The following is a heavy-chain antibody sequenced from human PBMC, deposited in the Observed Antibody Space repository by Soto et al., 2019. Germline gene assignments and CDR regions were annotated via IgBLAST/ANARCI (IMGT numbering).Heavy chain of an antibody. CDR2: ISSIGST. CDR1: GGSISSGDYF. CDR3: XXXXVIRPYYYHGMDV. D-gene: IGHD3-3*02. Sequence: QVQLQESGPGLVKPSQTLSLTCTVSGGSISSGDYFWSWIRQSPGKGLEWIGYISSIGSTYYNPXXKXRVSVSXDXXKNQFSLKLSSVXXTXXXXXXXXXXXVIRPYYYHGMDVXGXXXXXTVSS. V-gene: IGHV4-30-4*01. J-gene: IGHJ6*04.